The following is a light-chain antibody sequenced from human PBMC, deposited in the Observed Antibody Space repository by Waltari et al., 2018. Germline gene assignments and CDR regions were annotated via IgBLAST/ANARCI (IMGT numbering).Light chain of an antibody. J-gene: IGLJ2*01. CDR1: SSDVGAYNY. CDR3: SSYISSSTLEL. V-gene: IGLV2-14*03. Sequence: QSALTQPASVSGSPGQSITISCTGHSSDVGAYNYVSWYQQHPGKAPQLMIFDVSNAPSGVSNRFAGSRSGSTASLTISGLQAEDEAGYYCSSYISSSTLELFGGGTSLTVL. CDR2: DVS.